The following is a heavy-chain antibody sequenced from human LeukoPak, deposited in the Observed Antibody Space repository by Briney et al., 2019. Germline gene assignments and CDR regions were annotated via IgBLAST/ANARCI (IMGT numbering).Heavy chain of an antibody. V-gene: IGHV3-30*02. Sequence: PGGSLRLSCAASGFTFSSYSMNWVCQAPGKGLEWVAFMWYDGSNKYYADSVKGRFTISRDNSKNTLYLQMNSLRAEDTAVYYCAKAPTYSGSHGYFDYWGQGTLVIVSS. J-gene: IGHJ4*01. D-gene: IGHD1-26*01. CDR2: MWYDGSNK. CDR3: AKAPTYSGSHGYFDY. CDR1: GFTFSSYS.